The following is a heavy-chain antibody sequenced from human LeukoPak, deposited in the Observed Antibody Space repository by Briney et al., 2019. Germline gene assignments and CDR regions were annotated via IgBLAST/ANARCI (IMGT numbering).Heavy chain of an antibody. CDR3: ARRYGRTSSYYGSGSYHFDY. V-gene: IGHV4-61*02. Sequence: SETLSLTCTVSGGSISSGSYYWSWIRQPAGKGLEWIGRIYTSGSTNYNPSLKSRVTISVDTSKNQFSLRLSSVTAADTAIYYCARRYGRTSSYYGSGSYHFDYWGQGTLVTVSS. CDR1: GGSISSGSYY. CDR2: IYTSGST. J-gene: IGHJ4*02. D-gene: IGHD3-10*01.